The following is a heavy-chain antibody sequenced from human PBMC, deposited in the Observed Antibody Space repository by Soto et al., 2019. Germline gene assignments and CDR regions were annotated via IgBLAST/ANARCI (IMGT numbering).Heavy chain of an antibody. Sequence: QVQLVQSGAEVKKPGASVKVSCKASGYTFTNYGISWVRQAPGQGPEWMGWISGYNGNTKFAQQVQGRLTMTTDTSTNTAYMALRSLRSDDTAGYYCASGGRNWSAEYYQPWGQGTMVTVSS. CDR1: GYTFTNYG. D-gene: IGHD1-1*01. V-gene: IGHV1-18*01. J-gene: IGHJ1*01. CDR3: ASGGRNWSAEYYQP. CDR2: ISGYNGNT.